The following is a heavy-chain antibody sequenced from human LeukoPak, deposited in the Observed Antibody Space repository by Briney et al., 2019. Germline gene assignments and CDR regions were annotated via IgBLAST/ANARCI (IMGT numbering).Heavy chain of an antibody. Sequence: ASVKVSCKASGYTFTGYYMHWVRQAPGRGLEWMGWINPNSGGTNYAQKFQGRVTMTRDTSISTAYMELSRLRSDDTAVYYCAIGRYYDFWSGYVTFDYWGQGTLVTVSS. CDR3: AIGRYYDFWSGYVTFDY. D-gene: IGHD3-3*01. CDR1: GYTFTGYY. J-gene: IGHJ4*02. V-gene: IGHV1-2*02. CDR2: INPNSGGT.